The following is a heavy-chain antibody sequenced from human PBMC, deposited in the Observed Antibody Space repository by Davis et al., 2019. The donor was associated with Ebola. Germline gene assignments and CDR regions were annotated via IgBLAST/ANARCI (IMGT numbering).Heavy chain of an antibody. CDR1: GFTFSNHW. CDR3: ARVVAVAGTTT. V-gene: IGHV3-74*03. J-gene: IGHJ5*02. Sequence: GESLKISCAASGFTFSNHWMHWIRQAPGKGLVWVSRINPDGTTTMYADSVEGRFTISRDNAKNTLFLQMNSLRAEVTAVYYCARVVAVAGTTTWGQGTLVTVSS. D-gene: IGHD6-19*01. CDR2: INPDGTTT.